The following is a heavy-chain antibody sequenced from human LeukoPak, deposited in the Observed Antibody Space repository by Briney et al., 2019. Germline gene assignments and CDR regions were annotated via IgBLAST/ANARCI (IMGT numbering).Heavy chain of an antibody. D-gene: IGHD2-2*01. V-gene: IGHV3-7*01. Sequence: GGSLRLSCEASGFTFSTYWMSWVRQAPGKGPECVANIKPDGSDKYYVDSMKGRFTISRDNAKNSLYLKMNNLRAEDTAVYYCAREGFPPGVLHWGQGTLVTVSS. CDR2: IKPDGSDK. CDR3: AREGFPPGVLH. CDR1: GFTFSTYW. J-gene: IGHJ1*01.